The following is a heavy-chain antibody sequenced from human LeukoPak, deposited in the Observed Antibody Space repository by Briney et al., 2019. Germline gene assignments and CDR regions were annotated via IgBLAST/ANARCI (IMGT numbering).Heavy chain of an antibody. CDR2: INPSGGST. CDR1: GYTFTSYY. J-gene: IGHJ3*02. CDR3: ARDGGDYYNSADAFDI. D-gene: IGHD3-22*01. V-gene: IGHV1-46*01. Sequence: ASVKVSCKASGYTFTSYYMHWVRQAPGQGLEWMGIINPSGGSTSYAQKFQGRVTMTRDTSTSTVYMELRSLRSDDTAVYYCARDGGDYYNSADAFDIWGQGTMVTVSS.